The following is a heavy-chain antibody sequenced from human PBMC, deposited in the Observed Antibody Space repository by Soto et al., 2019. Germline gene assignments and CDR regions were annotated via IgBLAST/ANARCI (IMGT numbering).Heavy chain of an antibody. CDR2: IIDIFDTA. Sequence: VQLVQSGPEVKKPGSSVKVSCKASGGTFSSYVLSWVRQAPGHGLEWMGGIIDIFDTANYAQKFQGRLTNTADESTSTSYMELSSLRSDDTAVYYCMRDRRSRTSSPGADYYYYYGMDVWGQGTTVTVSS. V-gene: IGHV1-69*01. D-gene: IGHD2-2*01. CDR3: MRDRRSRTSSPGADYYYYYGMDV. J-gene: IGHJ6*02. CDR1: GGTFSSYV.